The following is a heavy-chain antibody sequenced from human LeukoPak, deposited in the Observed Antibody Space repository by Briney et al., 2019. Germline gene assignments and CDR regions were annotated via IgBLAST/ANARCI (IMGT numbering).Heavy chain of an antibody. V-gene: IGHV3-33*01. D-gene: IGHD1-1*01. CDR3: ATEGYNYAGFDY. Sequence: PGRSLRLSCAASGFTFSSYGMHWVRQAPGKGLEWVAVIWYDGSNKYYADSVKGRFTISRDKSNNTLYLQMNSLRPEDTAVYYCATEGYNYAGFDYWGQGTLVTVSS. CDR1: GFTFSSYG. CDR2: IWYDGSNK. J-gene: IGHJ4*02.